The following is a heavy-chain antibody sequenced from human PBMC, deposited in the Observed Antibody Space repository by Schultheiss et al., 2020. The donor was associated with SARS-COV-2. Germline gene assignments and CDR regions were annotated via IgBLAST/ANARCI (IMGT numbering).Heavy chain of an antibody. Sequence: GGSLRLSCAASGFTFDDYAMHWVRQAPGKGLEWVSLISWDGGSTYYADSVKGRFTISRDNSKNSLYLQMNSLRAEDTALYYCAKGYSYGGYDAFDIWGQGTMVTVSS. CDR3: AKGYSYGGYDAFDI. J-gene: IGHJ3*02. CDR1: GFTFDDYA. D-gene: IGHD5-18*01. V-gene: IGHV3-43D*03. CDR2: ISWDGGST.